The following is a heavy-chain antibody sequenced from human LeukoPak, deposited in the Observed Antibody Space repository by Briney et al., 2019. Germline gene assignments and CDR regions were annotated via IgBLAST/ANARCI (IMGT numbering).Heavy chain of an antibody. J-gene: IGHJ4*02. CDR3: ARRISSWNVYIDK. Sequence: PSETLSLTCTVSGGSLSGYYWSRIRQTPGKGLEWIGYIYSSGTTNYNRSLQSRVIISLDTPKNQFSLSVTSVTAADTAMYFCARRISSWNVYIDKWGQGIQVTVSS. D-gene: IGHD1-1*01. CDR2: IYSSGTT. CDR1: GGSLSGYY. V-gene: IGHV4-4*09.